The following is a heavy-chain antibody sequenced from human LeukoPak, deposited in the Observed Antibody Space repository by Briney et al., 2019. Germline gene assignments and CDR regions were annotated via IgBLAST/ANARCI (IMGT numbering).Heavy chain of an antibody. D-gene: IGHD5-24*01. CDR2: IYYSGST. V-gene: IGHV4-59*01. CDR3: AGSDGFPFDY. Sequence: SETLSLTYTVSGCSISSYYWSWIRQPPGKGLEWIGYIYYSGSTNYNPSLKSRVTISVDTSKNQFSLKLSSVTAADTAVYYCAGSDGFPFDYWGQGTLVTVSS. CDR1: GCSISSYY. J-gene: IGHJ4*02.